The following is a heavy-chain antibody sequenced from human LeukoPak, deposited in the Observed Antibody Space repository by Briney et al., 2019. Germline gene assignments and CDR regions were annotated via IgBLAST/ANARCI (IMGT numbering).Heavy chain of an antibody. Sequence: GGSLRLSCAASGFTFSSYAMSWVRQAPGKGLEWVSAISGSGGSTYYADSVKGRFTISRDNSKNTLYLQMNSLRAEDTAVYYCAKDGGYCSGSSCSEDYYYYYMDVWGKGTTVTVSS. D-gene: IGHD2-15*01. J-gene: IGHJ6*03. CDR2: ISGSGGST. CDR1: GFTFSSYA. V-gene: IGHV3-23*01. CDR3: AKDGGYCSGSSCSEDYYYYYMDV.